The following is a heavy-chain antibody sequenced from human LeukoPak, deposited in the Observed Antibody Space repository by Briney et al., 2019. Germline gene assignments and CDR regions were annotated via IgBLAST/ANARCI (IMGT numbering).Heavy chain of an antibody. CDR3: AKGSYGSGSYPDY. D-gene: IGHD3-10*01. J-gene: IGHJ4*02. CDR2: ISWNSGSI. V-gene: IGHV3-9*03. Sequence: PGGALRLSCAASGLTFDDYAMHWVRQAPGKGVEWVSGISWNSGSIGYADSVKGRFTISRDNAKNSLYLQMNSLRAEDMALYYCAKGSYGSGSYPDYWGQGTLVTVSS. CDR1: GLTFDDYA.